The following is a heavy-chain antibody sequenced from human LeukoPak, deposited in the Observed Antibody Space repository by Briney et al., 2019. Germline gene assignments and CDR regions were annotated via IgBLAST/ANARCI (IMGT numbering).Heavy chain of an antibody. D-gene: IGHD5-24*01. CDR3: AAWDGYNYFYYGMDV. CDR2: IHYSGST. Sequence: PSETLSLTCNVSGDSVSSYYWNWIRQPPGKGLEWIAYIHYSGSTNYNPSLRSRVTISVDTSKNQFSLKLSSVTAADTAVYYCAAWDGYNYFYYGMDVWGQGTTVTVSS. J-gene: IGHJ6*02. CDR1: GDSVSSYY. V-gene: IGHV4-59*02.